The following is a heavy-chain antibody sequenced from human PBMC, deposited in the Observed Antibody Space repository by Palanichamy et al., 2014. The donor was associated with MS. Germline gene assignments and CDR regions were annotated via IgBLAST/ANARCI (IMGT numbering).Heavy chain of an antibody. J-gene: IGHJ2*01. CDR1: GLTFSSYW. CDR2: IKRDGSER. Sequence: EVQLVESGGGLVQPGGSLRLSCAASGLTFSSYWMSWVRQAPGKGLEWVANIKRDGSERHYVDAVKGRFTISRDNAENSLFLQMNSLRGDDTAVYYCARPILNIGGGGYFDLWGRGTLVIVSS. CDR3: ARPILNIGGGGYFDL. V-gene: IGHV3-7*01. D-gene: IGHD3-10*01.